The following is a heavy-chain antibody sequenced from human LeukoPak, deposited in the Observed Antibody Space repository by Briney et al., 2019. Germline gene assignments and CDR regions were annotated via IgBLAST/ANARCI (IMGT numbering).Heavy chain of an antibody. CDR3: AKAGKVGYYYYYMDV. D-gene: IGHD1-26*01. CDR2: ISWNSGSI. Sequence: PGGSLRLSCAASGFTFDDYAMHWVRQAPGKGLEWVSGISWNSGSIGYADSVKGRFTISRDNAKNSLYLQMNSLRAEDMALYYFAKAGKVGYYYYYMDVWGKGTTVTASS. V-gene: IGHV3-9*03. J-gene: IGHJ6*03. CDR1: GFTFDDYA.